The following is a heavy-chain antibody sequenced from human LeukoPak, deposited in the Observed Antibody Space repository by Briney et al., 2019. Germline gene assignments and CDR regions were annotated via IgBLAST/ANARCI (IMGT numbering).Heavy chain of an antibody. V-gene: IGHV4-59*01. Sequence: SETLSLTCTVSGGSISSYYWSWIRQPPGKGLEWIGYIYYSGSTNYNPSLKSRGTISVDTSKNQFSLKLSSVTAADTAVYYCARDIGTYYDILTGYYFDYYYMDVWGKGTTVTVSS. CDR2: IYYSGST. J-gene: IGHJ6*03. D-gene: IGHD3-9*01. CDR3: ARDIGTYYDILTGYYFDYYYMDV. CDR1: GGSISSYY.